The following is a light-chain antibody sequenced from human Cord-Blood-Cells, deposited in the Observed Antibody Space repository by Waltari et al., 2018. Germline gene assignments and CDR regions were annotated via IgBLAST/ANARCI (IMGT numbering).Light chain of an antibody. V-gene: IGLV3-1*01. CDR3: QAWDSSTAV. J-gene: IGLJ3*02. CDR1: KLGDKY. Sequence: SYELTQPPSVSVSPGQTASITCSGDKLGDKYDCWYQQKPGQPPVLVIYQDSRRATGIPERFSGSNSGNTATMTISGTQAMDEADYYCQAWDSSTAVFGGGTKLTAL. CDR2: QDS.